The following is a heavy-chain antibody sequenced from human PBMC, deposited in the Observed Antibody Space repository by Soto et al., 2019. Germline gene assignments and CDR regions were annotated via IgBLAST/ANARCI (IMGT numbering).Heavy chain of an antibody. J-gene: IGHJ4*02. CDR3: ARGDGYNYVDY. V-gene: IGHV3-33*01. CDR2: IWYDGSEI. CDR1: GFTFSSYG. Sequence: QVQLVESGGGVVQPGRSLRLSCAASGFTFSSYGMHWVRQAPGKGLEWVAVIWYDGSEIYYADSVKGRFTISRDNSKNTLHLQMNSLGAEDTAVYYCARGDGYNYVDYWGQGTLVTVSS. D-gene: IGHD5-12*01.